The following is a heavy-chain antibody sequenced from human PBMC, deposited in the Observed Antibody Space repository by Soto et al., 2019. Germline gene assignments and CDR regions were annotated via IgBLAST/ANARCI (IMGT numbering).Heavy chain of an antibody. J-gene: IGHJ4*02. CDR2: IWYVASGGNT. V-gene: IGHV3-33*01. D-gene: IGHD3-10*01. Sequence: QVQMVESGGGVVQPGRSLRLSCAASGFTFSNYGMHWVRQAPGKGLEWVAVIWYVASGGNTYYADSVKGRFAISRDDSKNTLYLEMNSLRAEDTGVYYCGRVPYGGGRYYLDFWGQGTLVTVSA. CDR3: GRVPYGGGRYYLDF. CDR1: GFTFSNYG.